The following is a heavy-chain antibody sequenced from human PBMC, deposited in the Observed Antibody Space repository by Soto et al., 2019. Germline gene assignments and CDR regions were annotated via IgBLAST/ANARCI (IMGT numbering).Heavy chain of an antibody. D-gene: IGHD6-19*01. V-gene: IGHV1-8*01. CDR2: MNPNSGNT. J-gene: IGHJ5*02. CDR1: GYTFTSYD. CDR3: ASRGGLIAVAVLDP. Sequence: QVQLVQSGAEVKKPGASVKVSCKASGYTFTSYDINWVRQATGQGLEWMGWMNPNSGNTGYAQKFQGRVTMTRNTSVSTAHMELSSLRSEDTAVYYCASRGGLIAVAVLDPWGQGTLVTASS.